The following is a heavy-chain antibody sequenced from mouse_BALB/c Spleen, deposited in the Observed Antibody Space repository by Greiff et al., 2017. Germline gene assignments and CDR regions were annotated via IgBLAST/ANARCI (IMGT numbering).Heavy chain of an antibody. J-gene: IGHJ3*01. D-gene: IGHD2-3*01. CDR3: ARWDGPRPFAY. CDR1: GYTFSSYW. Sequence: VQLQQSGAELMKPGASVKISCKATGYTFSSYWIEWVKQRPGHGLEWIGEILPGSGSTNYNEKFKGKATFTADTSSNTAYMQLSSLTSEDSAVYYCARWDGPRPFAYWGQGTLVTVSA. V-gene: IGHV1-9*01. CDR2: ILPGSGST.